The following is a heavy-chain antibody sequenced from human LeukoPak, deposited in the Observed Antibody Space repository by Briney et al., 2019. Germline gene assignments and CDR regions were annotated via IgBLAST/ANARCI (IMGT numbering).Heavy chain of an antibody. D-gene: IGHD5-12*01. Sequence: GGSLRLSCAASGFTFSDYYMSWIRQAPGKGLEWVSCISSSGSTIYYADSVKGRFTISRDNAKNSLYLQMNSLRAEDTAVYYCEGGYSGYGTYYGMDVWGQGTTVTVSS. CDR3: EGGYSGYGTYYGMDV. J-gene: IGHJ6*02. CDR1: GFTFSDYY. V-gene: IGHV3-11*01. CDR2: ISSSGSTI.